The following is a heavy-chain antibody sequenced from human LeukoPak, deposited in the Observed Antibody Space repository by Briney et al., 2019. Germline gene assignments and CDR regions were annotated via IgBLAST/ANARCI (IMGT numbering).Heavy chain of an antibody. CDR1: GGSFSGYY. V-gene: IGHV4-34*01. Sequence: SETLSLTCAVYGGSFSGYYWSWIRQPPGKGLEWIGEINHSGSTSYNPSLKSRVTISVDTSKSQFSLKLSSVTAADTAVYYCARVGYSSSWYSRYYYGMDVWGQGTTVTVSS. CDR3: ARVGYSSSWYSRYYYGMDV. D-gene: IGHD6-13*01. CDR2: INHSGST. J-gene: IGHJ6*02.